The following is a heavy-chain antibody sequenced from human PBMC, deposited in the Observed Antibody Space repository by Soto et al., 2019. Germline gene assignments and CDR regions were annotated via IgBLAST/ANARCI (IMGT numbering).Heavy chain of an antibody. D-gene: IGHD2-2*01. CDR2: IYYSGST. V-gene: IGHV4-59*01. J-gene: IGHJ6*03. Sequence: SETMCHPWTFVDCSIGGYGLRRIRQNPRKGLEWIGYIYYSGSTNYNPSLKSRVTISVDTSKNQFSLKLSSVTAADTAVYYCARGRVLQAGAAGYYYYYMDVWGKGTSVTGSS. CDR1: DCSIGGYG. CDR3: ARGRVLQAGAAGYYYYYMDV.